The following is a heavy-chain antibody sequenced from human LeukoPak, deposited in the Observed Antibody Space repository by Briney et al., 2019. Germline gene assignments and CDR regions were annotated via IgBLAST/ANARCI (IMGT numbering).Heavy chain of an antibody. CDR1: GFTVSSNY. J-gene: IGHJ6*02. CDR3: ATWNSLSSTTDYYYGMDV. V-gene: IGHV3-53*04. CDR2: IYSGGST. Sequence: GGSLRLSCAASGFTVSSNYMSWVRQAPGKGLEWVSVIYSGGSTYYADSVKGRFTISRHNSKNTLYLQMNSLRAEDTAVYYCATWNSLSSTTDYYYGMDVWGQGTTVTVSS. D-gene: IGHD2-2*01.